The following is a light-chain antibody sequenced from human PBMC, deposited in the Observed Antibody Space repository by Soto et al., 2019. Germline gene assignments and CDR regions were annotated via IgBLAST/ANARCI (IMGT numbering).Light chain of an antibody. V-gene: IGLV2-14*03. CDR3: SSYTTSSTVI. CDR1: SSDVGDHYY. J-gene: IGLJ2*01. Sequence: QSALTQPASVSGSPGQTITISCTGTSSDVGDHYYVSWYQQQPGKAPKLMIYAVSNRPSGVSNRCSGSKSGNTGSLTISGLQAEDEADYYCSSYTTSSTVIFGGGTKLTVL. CDR2: AVS.